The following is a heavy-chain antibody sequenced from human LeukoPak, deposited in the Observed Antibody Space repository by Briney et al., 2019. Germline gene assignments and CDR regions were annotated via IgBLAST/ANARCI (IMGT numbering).Heavy chain of an antibody. CDR2: IKQDGSEK. CDR1: GFTFSNYW. J-gene: IGHJ4*02. V-gene: IGHV3-7*03. Sequence: GGSLRLSCAASGFTFSNYWMTWVRQAPGKGLEWVANIKQDGSEKFYVDSVKGRFTISRDNAKNSLYLQMSSLRAEDTAVYYCAGGRGWSSDYWGQGTLVTVSS. CDR3: AGGRGWSSDY. D-gene: IGHD6-19*01.